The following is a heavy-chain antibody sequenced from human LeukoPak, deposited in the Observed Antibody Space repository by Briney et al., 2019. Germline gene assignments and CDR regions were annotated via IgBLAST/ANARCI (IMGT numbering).Heavy chain of an antibody. J-gene: IGHJ4*02. CDR2: ISYDGSNK. CDR3: ARVKNLQDY. CDR1: GFTFSSYG. V-gene: IGHV3-30*03. Sequence: GRSLRLSCAASGFTFSSYGMHWVRQAPGKGLEWVAVISYDGSNKYYADSVKGRFTISRDNSKNTLYLQMNSLRAEDTAVYYCARVKNLQDYWGQGTLVTVSS. D-gene: IGHD1-14*01.